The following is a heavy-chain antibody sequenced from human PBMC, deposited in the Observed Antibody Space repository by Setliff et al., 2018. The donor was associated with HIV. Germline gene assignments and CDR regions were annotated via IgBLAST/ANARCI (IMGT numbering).Heavy chain of an antibody. CDR3: ARQSAAAGTWSYYYYYGMDV. V-gene: IGHV5-51*01. CDR1: ENTFTRYW. CDR2: IYPGDSDT. D-gene: IGHD6-13*01. J-gene: IGHJ6*02. Sequence: PGESLKISCQGSENTFTRYWIGWVRQMPGKGLEWMGIIYPGDSDTRYSPSFQGQVTISADKSISTAYLQWSSLKASDTAMYYCARQSAAAGTWSYYYYYGMDVWGQGTTVTVSS.